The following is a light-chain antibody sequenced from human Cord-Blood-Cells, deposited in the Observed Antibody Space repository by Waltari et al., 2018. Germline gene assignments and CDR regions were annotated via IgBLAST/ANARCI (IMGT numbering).Light chain of an antibody. V-gene: IGLV1-40*01. Sequence: QSVLTQPPSVSGAPGQRVTISCTVSSSNIGAGYAVHWYQQLPGTSPKPLTYGNSNRPSGVPDRFSGSKSGTSASLAITGLQAEDEADYYCQSYDSSLSGYVFGTGTKVTVL. CDR3: QSYDSSLSGYV. CDR2: GNS. CDR1: SSNIGAGYA. J-gene: IGLJ1*01.